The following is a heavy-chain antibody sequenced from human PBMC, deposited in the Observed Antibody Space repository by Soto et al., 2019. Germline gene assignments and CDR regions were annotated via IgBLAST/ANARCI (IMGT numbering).Heavy chain of an antibody. CDR3: AREVFGSSGWYSMDYYYGMGV. V-gene: IGHV3-23*01. Sequence: GGSLRLSCAASGFTFSSYAMSWVRQAPGKGLEWVSAISGSGGSTYYADSVKGRFTISRDNSKNTLYLQMNSLRAEDTAVYYCAREVFGSSGWYSMDYYYGMGVWGQGTTVTVSS. CDR2: ISGSGGST. D-gene: IGHD6-19*01. CDR1: GFTFSSYA. J-gene: IGHJ6*02.